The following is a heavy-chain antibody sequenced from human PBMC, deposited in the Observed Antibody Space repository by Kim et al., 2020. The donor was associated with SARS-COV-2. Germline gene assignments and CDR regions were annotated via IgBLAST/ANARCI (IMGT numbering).Heavy chain of an antibody. CDR1: GYTFTSYD. V-gene: IGHV1-8*01. J-gene: IGHJ5*02. D-gene: IGHD3-22*01. CDR3: AGGDLDYYDSSGFGDWFDP. Sequence: ASVKVSCKASGYTFTSYDINCVRQATGQGLEWMGWMNPNSGNTGYAQKFQGRVTMTRNTSISTAYMELSSLRSEDTAVYYCAGGDLDYYDSSGFGDWFDPWGQGTLVTVSS. CDR2: MNPNSGNT.